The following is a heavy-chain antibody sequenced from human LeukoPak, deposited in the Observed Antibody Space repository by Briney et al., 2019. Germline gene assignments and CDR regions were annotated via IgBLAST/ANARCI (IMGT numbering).Heavy chain of an antibody. CDR3: ARELVSLGTGYFDL. V-gene: IGHV3-23*01. Sequence: GGSLRLSCEASGFTFGTYGMTWVRQAPGKGLEWVSGITGSSTWTYYADSVRGRFTISRDNSKNTLHLQMNNLTADDTAIYYCARELVSLGTGYFDLWGRGTLVAVSS. J-gene: IGHJ2*01. D-gene: IGHD7-27*01. CDR1: GFTFGTYG. CDR2: ITGSSTWT.